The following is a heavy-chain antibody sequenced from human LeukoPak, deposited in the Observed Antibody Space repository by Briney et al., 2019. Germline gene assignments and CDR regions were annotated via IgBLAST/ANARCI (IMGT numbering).Heavy chain of an antibody. Sequence: PGGSLRLSCAASGFTISGSAMHLVRQASGKGLEWVGRIRSKANSYATAYAASVKGRFTISRDDSKNTAYLQMNSLKTEDTAVYYCTSLGVSGSYGYWGQGTLVTVSS. CDR2: IRSKANSYAT. CDR1: GFTISGSA. V-gene: IGHV3-73*01. CDR3: TSLGVSGSYGY. J-gene: IGHJ4*02. D-gene: IGHD1-26*01.